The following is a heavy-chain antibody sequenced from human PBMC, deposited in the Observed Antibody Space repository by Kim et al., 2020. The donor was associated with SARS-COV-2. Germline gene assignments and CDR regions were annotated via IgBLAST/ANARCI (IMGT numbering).Heavy chain of an antibody. CDR3: AKPRGGVAAAPYYGMDV. J-gene: IGHJ6*02. V-gene: IGHV3-23*01. CDR2: ISGSGGST. Sequence: GGSLRLSCAASGFTFSSYAMSWVRQAPGKGLEWVSAISGSGGSTYYADSVEGRFTISRDNSKNTLYLQMNSLRAEDTAVYYCAKPRGGVAAAPYYGMDVWGQGTTVTVSS. CDR1: GFTFSSYA. D-gene: IGHD6-13*01.